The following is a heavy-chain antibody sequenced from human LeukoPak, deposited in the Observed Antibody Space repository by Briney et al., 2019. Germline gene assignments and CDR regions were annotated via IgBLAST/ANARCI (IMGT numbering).Heavy chain of an antibody. CDR1: GGTFSSYA. CDR2: IIPIFGTA. J-gene: IGHJ4*02. CDR3: ARGGYDYVWGTKSYLDY. V-gene: IGHV1-69*01. Sequence: SSVKVSCKASGGTFSSYAISWVRQAPGQGLEWMGGIIPIFGTANYAQKFQGRVTITADESTSTAYMELSSRRSEDTAVYYCARGGYDYVWGTKSYLDYWGQGTLVTVSS. D-gene: IGHD3-16*01.